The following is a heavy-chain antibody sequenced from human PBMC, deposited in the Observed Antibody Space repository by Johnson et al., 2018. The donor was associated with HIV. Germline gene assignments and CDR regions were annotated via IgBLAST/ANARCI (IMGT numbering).Heavy chain of an antibody. CDR3: ATGHSSGWYRDAFDI. J-gene: IGHJ3*02. CDR1: GFTFSSYA. Sequence: VQLVESGGGVVQPGRSLRLSCAASGFTFSSYAMHWVRQAPGKGLEWVSGISWNSGSIGYADSVKGRFTISRDNSKNTLYLQMNSLRAEDTAVYYCATGHSSGWYRDAFDIWGQGTMVTVSS. V-gene: IGHV3-9*01. CDR2: ISWNSGSI. D-gene: IGHD6-19*01.